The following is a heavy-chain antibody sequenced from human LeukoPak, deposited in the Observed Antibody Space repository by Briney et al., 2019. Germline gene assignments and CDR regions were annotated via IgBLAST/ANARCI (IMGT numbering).Heavy chain of an antibody. J-gene: IGHJ4*02. V-gene: IGHV3-30*02. Sequence: GGSLRLSCAASGFTFSDYYMSWFRQAPGKGLDWVAFVRYDGSQKYYADSVKGRFTLSRDNSKNTLYLQMNSLRAEDTAVFYCAKGGARLHSYYFDYWGQGTLVTVSS. CDR3: AKGGARLHSYYFDY. CDR2: VRYDGSQK. D-gene: IGHD1-26*01. CDR1: GFTFSDYY.